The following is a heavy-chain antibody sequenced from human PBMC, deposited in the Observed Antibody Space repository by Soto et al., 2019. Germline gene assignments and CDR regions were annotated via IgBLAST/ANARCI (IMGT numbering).Heavy chain of an antibody. V-gene: IGHV5-51*01. CDR1: GYSFANYW. Sequence: GESLKISCKGSGYSFANYWIGWVRQMPGKGLEWMGIIYPGDSDTRYSPSFQGQVTISADKSISTTYLQWRSLKASDTAMYYCAREGRADYYDSSGSFYFDLWGRGTLVTVSS. J-gene: IGHJ2*01. D-gene: IGHD3-22*01. CDR3: AREGRADYYDSSGSFYFDL. CDR2: IYPGDSDT.